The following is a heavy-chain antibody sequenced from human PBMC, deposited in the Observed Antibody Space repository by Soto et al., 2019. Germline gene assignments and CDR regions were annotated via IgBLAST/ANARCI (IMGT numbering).Heavy chain of an antibody. Sequence: ASVKVSWKASGYTFTSYAMHWVRQAPGQRLEWMGWINAGNGNTKYSQKFQGRVTITRDTSASTAYMELSSLRSEDTAVYYCARGRIAVAPYIYWGQGTLVTVSS. V-gene: IGHV1-3*01. D-gene: IGHD6-19*01. J-gene: IGHJ4*02. CDR3: ARGRIAVAPYIY. CDR2: INAGNGNT. CDR1: GYTFTSYA.